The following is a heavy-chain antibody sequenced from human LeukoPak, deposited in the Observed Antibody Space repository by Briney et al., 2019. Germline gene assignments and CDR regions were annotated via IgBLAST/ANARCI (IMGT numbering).Heavy chain of an antibody. CDR2: IIPIFGTA. V-gene: IGHV1-69*01. CDR1: GGTFSSYA. J-gene: IGHJ4*02. Sequence: SVKVSCKASGGTFSSYAISWVRQAPGQGLEWMGGIIPIFGTANYAQTFQSRVTITADESTSTAYMELSSLRSEDTAVYYCARLLRYFDWTHNGSFDYWGQGTLVTVSS. CDR3: ARLLRYFDWTHNGSFDY. D-gene: IGHD3-9*01.